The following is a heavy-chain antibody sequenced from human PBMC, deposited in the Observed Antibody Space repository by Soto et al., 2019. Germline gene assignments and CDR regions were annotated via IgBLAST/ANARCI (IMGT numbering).Heavy chain of an antibody. CDR3: SSRSHYYDFWSGLPRGVDTNYGMDV. D-gene: IGHD3-3*01. V-gene: IGHV3-49*03. CDR2: IRSKAYGGTT. J-gene: IGHJ6*02. Sequence: PGGSLRLSCTASGFTFGDYAMSRFRQAPGKGLEGVGFIRSKAYGGTTEYAASVKGRFTISRDDSKSIAYLQMNSLKTEDTAVYYCSSRSHYYDFWSGLPRGVDTNYGMDVWGQGTTVTVSS. CDR1: GFTFGDYA.